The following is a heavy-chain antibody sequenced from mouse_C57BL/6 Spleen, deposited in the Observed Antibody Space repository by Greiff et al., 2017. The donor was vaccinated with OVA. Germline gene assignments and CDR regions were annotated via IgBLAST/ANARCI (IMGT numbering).Heavy chain of an antibody. CDR1: GYTFTSYW. Sequence: VKLQQPGAELVRPGSSVKLSCKASGYTFTSYWMDWVKQRPGQGLEWIGNIYHSDSETHYNQKFKDKATLTVDKSSSTAYMQLSSLTSEDSAVYYCARGDYYGSSYWYFDVWGTGTTVTVSS. D-gene: IGHD1-1*01. CDR3: ARGDYYGSSYWYFDV. J-gene: IGHJ1*03. CDR2: IYHSDSET. V-gene: IGHV1-61*01.